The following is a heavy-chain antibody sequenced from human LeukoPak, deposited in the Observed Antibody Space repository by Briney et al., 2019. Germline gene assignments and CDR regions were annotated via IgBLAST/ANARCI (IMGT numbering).Heavy chain of an antibody. J-gene: IGHJ4*02. D-gene: IGHD5-18*01. CDR2: IYPHSGGT. V-gene: IGHV1-2*02. Sequence: ASVKVSCTASGYTFTAYYMHWVRQAPGQGLEWMGWIYPHSGGTRYAQKFQGRVTMTRDTSISTAYMELNSLSSDDTAVYYCARDLTAMASFDYWGQGTLVTVSS. CDR3: ARDLTAMASFDY. CDR1: GYTFTAYY.